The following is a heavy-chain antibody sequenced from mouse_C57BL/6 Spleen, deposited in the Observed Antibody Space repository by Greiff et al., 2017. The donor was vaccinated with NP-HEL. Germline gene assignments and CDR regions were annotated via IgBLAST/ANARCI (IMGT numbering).Heavy chain of an antibody. V-gene: IGHV5-4*01. J-gene: IGHJ1*03. CDR2: ISDGGSYT. CDR3: ARGVLRYWYFDV. Sequence: VQLKESGGGLVKPGGSLKLSCAASGFTFSSYAMSWVRQTPEKRLEWVATISDGGSYTYYPDNVKGRFTISRDNAKNNLYLQMSQLKSEDTAMYYGARGVLRYWYFDVWGTGTTVTVSS. D-gene: IGHD1-1*01. CDR1: GFTFSSYA.